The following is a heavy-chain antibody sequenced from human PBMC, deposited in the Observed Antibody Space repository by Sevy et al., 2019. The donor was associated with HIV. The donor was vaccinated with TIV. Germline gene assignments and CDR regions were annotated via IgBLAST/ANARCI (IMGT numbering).Heavy chain of an antibody. D-gene: IGHD3-22*01. CDR2: ISYDGSNK. J-gene: IGHJ4*02. V-gene: IGHV3-30*04. CDR1: GFTFSSYA. CDR3: ATRIVVVITGFDY. Sequence: GGSLRLSCAASGFTFSSYAMHWVRQAPGKGLEWVAVISYDGSNKYYAHSVKGRFTISRDNSKNTLYLQMNSLRAEDTAVYYYATRIVVVITGFDYWGQGTLVTVSS.